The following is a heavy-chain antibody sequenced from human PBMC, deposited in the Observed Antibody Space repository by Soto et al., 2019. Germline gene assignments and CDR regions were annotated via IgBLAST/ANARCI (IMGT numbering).Heavy chain of an antibody. D-gene: IGHD3-10*01. V-gene: IGHV3-30*18. Sequence: GGSQRRWCSASRFTFGWYGMRWVRQPRGKGLEWVAVISYDGSNKYYADSVKGRFTISRDNSKNTLYLQMNSLRAEDTAVYYCAKDLLLWFGEQNWFDPWGQGTPVTVSS. J-gene: IGHJ5*02. CDR2: ISYDGSNK. CDR3: AKDLLLWFGEQNWFDP. CDR1: RFTFGWYG.